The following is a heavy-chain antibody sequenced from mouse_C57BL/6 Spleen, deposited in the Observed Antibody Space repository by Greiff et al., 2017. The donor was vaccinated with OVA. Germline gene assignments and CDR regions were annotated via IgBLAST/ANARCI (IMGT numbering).Heavy chain of an antibody. CDR1: GYTFTEYT. Sequence: VKLMESGAELVKPGASVKLSCKASGYTFTEYTIHWVKQRPGQGLEWIGWFYPGSGSIKYNEKFKDKATLTADKSSSTVYMELSRLTSEDSAVYFCARHEGGRAWFAYWGQGTLVTVSA. D-gene: IGHD3-3*01. V-gene: IGHV1-62-2*01. CDR3: ARHEGGRAWFAY. CDR2: FYPGSGSI. J-gene: IGHJ3*01.